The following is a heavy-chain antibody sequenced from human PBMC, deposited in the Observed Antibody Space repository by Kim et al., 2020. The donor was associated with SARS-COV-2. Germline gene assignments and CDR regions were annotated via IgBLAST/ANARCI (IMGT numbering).Heavy chain of an antibody. V-gene: IGHV1-69*13. CDR1: GGTFSSYA. CDR3: ARVFGWESLVAGTRYFDY. Sequence: SVKVSCKASGGTFSSYAISWVRQAPGQGLEWMGGIIPIFGTANYAQKFQGRVTITADESTSTAYMELSSLRSEDTAVYYCARVFGWESLVAGTRYFDYWGQGTLVTVSS. J-gene: IGHJ4*02. CDR2: IIPIFGTA. D-gene: IGHD6-19*01.